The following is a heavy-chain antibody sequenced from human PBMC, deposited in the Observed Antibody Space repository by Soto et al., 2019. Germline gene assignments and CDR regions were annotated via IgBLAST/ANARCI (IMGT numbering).Heavy chain of an antibody. CDR1: GYIFTSYY. CDR2: INPSGGTT. J-gene: IGHJ4*02. D-gene: IGHD2-2*01. V-gene: IGHV1-46*01. CDR3: ARGPATAPDAY. Sequence: QVQLAQSGTEVKKPGASVKVSCKTSGYIFTSYYIHWVRQAPGQGLEWMGIINPSGGTTTYAQKFQGRVTMTRDTSTSTVYMELCSLRSEDTAVYYCARGPATAPDAYWGLGTLVTVSS.